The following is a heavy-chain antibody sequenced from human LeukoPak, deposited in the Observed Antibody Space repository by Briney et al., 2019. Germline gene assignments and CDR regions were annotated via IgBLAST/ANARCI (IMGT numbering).Heavy chain of an antibody. V-gene: IGHV3-53*01. Sequence: GGSLRLSCAASGFTVSSNYMSWVRQAPGKGLEWVSVIYSGVTTYYADSVKGRFTISRDNSKNTLYLQMNSLRGEDTAVYYCARVLSVSYCDSWGQGTLVTVSS. CDR2: IYSGVTT. D-gene: IGHD2/OR15-2a*01. J-gene: IGHJ4*02. CDR3: ARVLSVSYCDS. CDR1: GFTVSSNY.